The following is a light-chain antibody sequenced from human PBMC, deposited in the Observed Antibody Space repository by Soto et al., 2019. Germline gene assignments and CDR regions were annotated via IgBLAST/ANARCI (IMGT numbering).Light chain of an antibody. CDR2: EGS. CDR3: CSYACTSTFD. CDR1: SSDVGSYNL. J-gene: IGLJ1*01. V-gene: IGLV2-23*03. Sequence: QSALTQPASVSGSPGQSITISCTGTSSDVGSYNLVSWYQQHPVKAPKLMIYEGSKRPSGVSNRFSGSKSGNTASLTISGLQAEDEADYSCCSYACTSTFDFGTGTKVTV.